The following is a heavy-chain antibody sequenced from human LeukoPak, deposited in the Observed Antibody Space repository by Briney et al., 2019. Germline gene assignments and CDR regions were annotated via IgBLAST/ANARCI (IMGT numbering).Heavy chain of an antibody. D-gene: IGHD3-10*01. J-gene: IGHJ4*02. V-gene: IGHV3-30*10. CDR3: ARDPYRGASDYLDY. CDR2: ISADGRNK. Sequence: PGRSLTLAWALSGPSVGIYAVHCVSPAAGKWLGWVAFISADGRNKLHTDSVKGRCYSPRDNSKEPISLEMNSARAEDTAVYYCARDPYRGASDYLDYWGQGTLVTVSS. CDR1: GPSVGIYA.